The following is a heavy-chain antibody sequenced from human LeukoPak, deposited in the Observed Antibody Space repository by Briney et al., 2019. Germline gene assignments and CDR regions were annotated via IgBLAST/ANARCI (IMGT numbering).Heavy chain of an antibody. J-gene: IGHJ1*01. CDR2: ISGSGGST. CDR1: GFTFSSYA. V-gene: IGHV3-23*01. CDR3: AKGSWHIVVVTAIHPFQH. Sequence: GGSLRLSCAASGFTFSSYAMSWVRQAPGKGLEWVSAISGSGGSTYCADSVTGRFTISRDNSKNTLYLQRNSLRAEDTAVYYCAKGSWHIVVVTAIHPFQHWGQGTLVTVSS. D-gene: IGHD2-21*02.